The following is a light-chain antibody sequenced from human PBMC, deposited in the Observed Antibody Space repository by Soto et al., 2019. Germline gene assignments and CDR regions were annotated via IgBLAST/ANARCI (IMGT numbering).Light chain of an antibody. CDR3: AAWDDSLNGPV. J-gene: IGLJ1*01. V-gene: IGLV1-44*01. CDR2: SHN. Sequence: QLVLTQPPSASGTPGQRVTISCSGSSSNIGSNNVNWYQQLPGTAPKLLIYSHNQRPSGVPDRFSGSKSGTSASLAISGLQSEDEADYFCAAWDDSLNGPVFGTGTKLTVL. CDR1: SSNIGSNN.